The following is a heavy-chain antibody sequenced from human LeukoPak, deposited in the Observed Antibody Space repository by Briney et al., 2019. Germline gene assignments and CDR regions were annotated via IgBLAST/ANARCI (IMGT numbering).Heavy chain of an antibody. CDR2: ISYDGSNK. CDR1: GFTFSSYA. J-gene: IGHJ4*02. V-gene: IGHV3-30*04. D-gene: IGHD4-17*01. CDR3: AREVLRKFDY. Sequence: GGSLRLSWAASGFTFSSYAMHWVRQAPGKGLEWVAVISYDGSNKYYADSVKGRFTISRDNSKNTLYLQMNSLRAEDTAVYYCAREVLRKFDYWGQGTLVTVSS.